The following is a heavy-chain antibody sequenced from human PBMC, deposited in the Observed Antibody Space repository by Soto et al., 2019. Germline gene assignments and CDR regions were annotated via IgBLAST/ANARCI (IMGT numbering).Heavy chain of an antibody. CDR1: GDSFSGYY. D-gene: IGHD3-22*01. CDR3: ARRIAMIVVVFDS. V-gene: IGHV4-34*01. J-gene: IGHJ4*02. CDR2: IDHSGSA. Sequence: SETLSLTCAAHGDSFSGYYWSWIRQSPGKGLEWIGEIDHSGSANYNPSLTSRVSMSVDTSSQQVSLKLSSVTAADTAVYYCARRIAMIVVVFDSWGQGTLVTVSS.